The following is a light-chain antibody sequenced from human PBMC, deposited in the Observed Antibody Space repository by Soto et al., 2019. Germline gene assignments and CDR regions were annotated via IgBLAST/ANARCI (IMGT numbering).Light chain of an antibody. CDR2: GNN. Sequence: QSVLTQPPPVSGAPGQRVTISCTGSSSNIGAGYDVHWYKQLPGTAPKLLIFGNNNRPSGVPDRFSGSKFGPSASLAITGLQDDDEADYYCQSYDRSLSGTVLGGGTKVTVL. J-gene: IGLJ3*02. V-gene: IGLV1-40*01. CDR3: QSYDRSLSGTV. CDR1: SSNIGAGYD.